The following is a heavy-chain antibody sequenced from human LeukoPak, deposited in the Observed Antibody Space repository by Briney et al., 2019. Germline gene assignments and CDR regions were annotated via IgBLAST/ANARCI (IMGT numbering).Heavy chain of an antibody. J-gene: IGHJ4*02. CDR3: ARVALGYGGNEFDY. CDR1: GYTFTSYY. V-gene: IGHV1-46*01. D-gene: IGHD4-23*01. CDR2: INPSGGSA. Sequence: GASVKVSCKASGYTFTSYYIHWVRQAPGQGLEWMGMINPSGGSATYAQKFQGRVTVTRDTSTSTVYMELSSLRSEDTAVYYCARVALGYGGNEFDYWGQGTLVTVSS.